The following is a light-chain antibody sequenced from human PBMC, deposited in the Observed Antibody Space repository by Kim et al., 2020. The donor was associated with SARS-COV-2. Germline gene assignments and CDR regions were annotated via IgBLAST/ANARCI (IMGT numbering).Light chain of an antibody. CDR1: QSLVHSDGNTY. J-gene: IGKJ4*01. CDR2: KVS. V-gene: IGKV2-30*02. CDR3: KQASHWLT. Sequence: DVVLTQSPLSLPVTLGQPASISCKSSQSLVHSDGNTYLNWFHQRPGQSPRRLIYKVSNRDSGVPDRFSGSGSGTDFTLKISRVEAEDVGVYYCKQASHWLTLGGGTKVDIK.